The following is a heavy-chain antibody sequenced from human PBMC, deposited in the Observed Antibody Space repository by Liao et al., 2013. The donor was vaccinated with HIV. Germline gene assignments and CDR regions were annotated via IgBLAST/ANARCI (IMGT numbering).Heavy chain of an antibody. CDR3: ARAGGYYDFWSGSRTHGTFHI. CDR1: GGSISSYF. V-gene: IGHV4-59*12. J-gene: IGHJ3*02. Sequence: QVQLQESGPGLVKPSETLSLTCTVSGGSISSYFWSWIRQPPGKGLEWIGSIYYSGNTYYNPSLKSRVTISLDTSKNQFSLKLSSLTAADTAIYYCARAGGYYDFWSGSRTHGTFHIWGQGTMVSVSS. D-gene: IGHD3-3*01. CDR2: IYYSGNT.